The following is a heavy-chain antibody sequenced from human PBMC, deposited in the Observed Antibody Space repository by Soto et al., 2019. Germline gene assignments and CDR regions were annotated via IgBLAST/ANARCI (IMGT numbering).Heavy chain of an antibody. CDR3: AKALRLLEWSYYYGMDV. CDR2: ISGSGGNT. J-gene: IGHJ6*02. D-gene: IGHD3-3*01. Sequence: EVQLLESGGGLVQPGGSLRLSCAASGFTFSSYAMSWVRQAPGKGLEWVSAISGSGGNTYYADSVKGRFTISRDNSKNPLLLQMNSLRAEDTAVYYCAKALRLLEWSYYYGMDVWGQGTTVTVSS. V-gene: IGHV3-23*01. CDR1: GFTFSSYA.